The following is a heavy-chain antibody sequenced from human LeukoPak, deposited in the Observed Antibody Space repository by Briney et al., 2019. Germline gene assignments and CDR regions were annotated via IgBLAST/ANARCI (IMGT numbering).Heavy chain of an antibody. Sequence: PSETLSLTCTVSGGSISSSSYYWGWIRQPPGKGLEWIGSIYYSGSTYYNPSLKSRVTISVDTSKNQFSLKLSSVTAADTAVYYCASLNWNDVFDPWGQGTLVTVSS. CDR1: GGSISSSSYY. CDR2: IYYSGST. CDR3: ASLNWNDVFDP. D-gene: IGHD1-20*01. J-gene: IGHJ5*02. V-gene: IGHV4-39*01.